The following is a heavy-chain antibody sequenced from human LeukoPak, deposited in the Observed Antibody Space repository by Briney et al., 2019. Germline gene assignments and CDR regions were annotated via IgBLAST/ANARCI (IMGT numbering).Heavy chain of an antibody. CDR2: ISSSSSYI. CDR1: GFTFSSYS. CDR3: ARAVGATFFDY. J-gene: IGHJ4*02. D-gene: IGHD1-26*01. Sequence: GGSLRLSCAASGFTFSSYSMNWVRQAPGKGLEWVSSISSSSSYIYYADSVKGRFTISRDNSKNTLYLQMNSLRAEDTAVYYCARAVGATFFDYWGQGTLVTVSS. V-gene: IGHV3-21*04.